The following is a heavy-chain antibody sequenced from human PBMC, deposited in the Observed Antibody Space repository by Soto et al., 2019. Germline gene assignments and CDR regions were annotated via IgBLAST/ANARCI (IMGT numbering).Heavy chain of an antibody. CDR1: GFTFDDYA. V-gene: IGHV3-9*01. CDR3: AKDMRQYSSGWTYFDY. J-gene: IGHJ4*02. D-gene: IGHD6-19*01. Sequence: GGSLRLSCTASGFTFDDYAMHWVRQGPGKGPEWVSGITWNSGNIGYADSVKGRFTISRDNAKNSLYLQINSLRAEDTAFYYCAKDMRQYSSGWTYFDYWGQGTLVTVSS. CDR2: ITWNSGNI.